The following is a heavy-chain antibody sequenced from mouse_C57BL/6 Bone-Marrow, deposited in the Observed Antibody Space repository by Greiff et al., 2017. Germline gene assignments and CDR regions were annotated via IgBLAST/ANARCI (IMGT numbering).Heavy chain of an antibody. Sequence: QVQLKESGAELVRPGASVTLSCKASGYTFTDYEMHWVKQTPVHGLEWIGAIDPETGGTAYNQKFKGKAILTADKSSSTAYMELRSLTSEDSAVYYCTRWDYGAAYWGQGTLVTVSA. CDR2: IDPETGGT. D-gene: IGHD2-4*01. V-gene: IGHV1-15*01. CDR3: TRWDYGAAY. CDR1: GYTFTDYE. J-gene: IGHJ3*01.